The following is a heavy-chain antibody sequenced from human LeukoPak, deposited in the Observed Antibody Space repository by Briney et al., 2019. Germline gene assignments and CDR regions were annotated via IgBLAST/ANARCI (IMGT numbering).Heavy chain of an antibody. Sequence: GASVKVSCKASGYTFTGYYMHWVRQAPGQGLEWMGWINPKSGGTNYAQKFQGRVTMTRDTFSSTAYMELSRLRSDDTGVYYCATYSSGWYSLGAFDIWGQGTMVTVS. J-gene: IGHJ3*02. D-gene: IGHD6-19*01. CDR1: GYTFTGYY. CDR2: INPKSGGT. CDR3: ATYSSGWYSLGAFDI. V-gene: IGHV1-2*02.